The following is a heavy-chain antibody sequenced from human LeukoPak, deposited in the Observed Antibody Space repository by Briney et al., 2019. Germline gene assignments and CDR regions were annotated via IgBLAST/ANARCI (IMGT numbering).Heavy chain of an antibody. Sequence: SETLSLTCAVSGGSISSSNWWSWVRQPPGKGLEWIGEIYHSGSTNYNPSLKSRVTISVDKSKNQFSLKLSSVTAADTAVYYCASIDYDSSGYYQEDYWGQGTLVTVSS. CDR2: IYHSGST. J-gene: IGHJ4*02. D-gene: IGHD3-22*01. CDR1: GGSISSSNW. V-gene: IGHV4-4*02. CDR3: ASIDYDSSGYYQEDY.